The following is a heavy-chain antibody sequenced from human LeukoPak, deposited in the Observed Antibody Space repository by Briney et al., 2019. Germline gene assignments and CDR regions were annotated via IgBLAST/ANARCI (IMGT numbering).Heavy chain of an antibody. V-gene: IGHV5-51*01. Sequence: GESLKISCKASGYTFTGSWIGWVRLVPGKGLEWMGAIYPGDSETRYNPSFQGQVTISADKSTSTASLQWHSLKASDSAMYFCARHVHTDYYYYFYMNAWGKGTTVTVSS. CDR2: IYPGDSET. CDR3: ARHVHTDYYYYFYMNA. J-gene: IGHJ6*03. CDR1: GYTFTGSW.